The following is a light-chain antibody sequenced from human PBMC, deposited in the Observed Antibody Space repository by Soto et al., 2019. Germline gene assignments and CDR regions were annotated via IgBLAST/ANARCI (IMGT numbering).Light chain of an antibody. V-gene: IGKV3-20*01. CDR3: QQYGSSPPYT. CDR1: QSVSNNY. J-gene: IGKJ2*01. CDR2: GSS. Sequence: EVVLTQSPGTLSLSPGESATLSCRASQSVSNNYFAWYQQKPGQAPRLLIFGSSDRATGIPDRFSGSGSGTDFTLTISRLEPEDLAVYYCQQYGSSPPYTFGQGTKLEIK.